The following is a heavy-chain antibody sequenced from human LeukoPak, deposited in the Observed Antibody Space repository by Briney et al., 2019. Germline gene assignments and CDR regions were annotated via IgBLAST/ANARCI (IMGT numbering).Heavy chain of an antibody. V-gene: IGHV1-2*02. CDR3: ARASWIQLWLGFDY. D-gene: IGHD5-18*01. CDR2: INPNSGGT. J-gene: IGHJ4*02. Sequence: ASVKVSCKASGYTFTGYYIHWVRQAPGQGLEWMGWINPNSGGTNYAQKFQGRVIMTRDTSISTAYMELSRLRSDDTAVYYCARASWIQLWLGFDYWGQGTLVTVSS. CDR1: GYTFTGYY.